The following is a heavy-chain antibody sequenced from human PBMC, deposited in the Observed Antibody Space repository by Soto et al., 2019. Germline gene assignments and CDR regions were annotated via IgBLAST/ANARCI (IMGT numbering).Heavy chain of an antibody. Sequence: XGSLRLSFAASGFTVSSYSMNWVHQAPGKGLEWVSSISSSSSYIYYADSVKGRFTISRDNAKNSLYLQMNSLRAEDTAVYYCARGYYDSSGYYYAFDIWGQGTMVTVSS. D-gene: IGHD3-22*01. CDR3: ARGYYDSSGYYYAFDI. CDR2: ISSSSSYI. J-gene: IGHJ3*02. CDR1: GFTVSSYS. V-gene: IGHV3-21*01.